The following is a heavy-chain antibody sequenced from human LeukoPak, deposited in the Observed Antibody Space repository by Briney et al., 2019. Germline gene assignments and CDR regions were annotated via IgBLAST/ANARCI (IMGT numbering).Heavy chain of an antibody. Sequence: SVKVSGKASGGTFSSYAISWVRQAPGQGLEWMGGIIPIFGTANYAQKFQGRVTITADESTSTAYMELSSLRSEDTAVYYCARDDYDQNYYYYMDVWGKGTTVTVSS. J-gene: IGHJ6*03. CDR3: ARDDYDQNYYYYMDV. V-gene: IGHV1-69*01. CDR1: GGTFSSYA. D-gene: IGHD4-17*01. CDR2: IIPIFGTA.